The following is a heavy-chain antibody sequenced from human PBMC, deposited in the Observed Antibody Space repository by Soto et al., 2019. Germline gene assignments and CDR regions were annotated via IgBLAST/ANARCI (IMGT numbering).Heavy chain of an antibody. V-gene: IGHV2-70*04. Sequence: ESGPTLVNPTQTLTLTCTFSGFSLSTRGMRVSWIRQPPGEALEWLARIDWDGDRFYSTSLKTRLTISKDTSKNQVVLTMTNMDPVDTATYYCARIRPDSGSYSYLDFWGQGAPVTVSS. CDR1: GFSLSTRGMR. D-gene: IGHD3-10*01. J-gene: IGHJ4*02. CDR2: IDWDGDR. CDR3: ARIRPDSGSYSYLDF.